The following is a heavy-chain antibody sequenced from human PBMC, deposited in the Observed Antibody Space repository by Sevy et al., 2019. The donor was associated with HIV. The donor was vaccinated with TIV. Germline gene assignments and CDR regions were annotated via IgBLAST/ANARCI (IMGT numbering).Heavy chain of an antibody. Sequence: GGSLRLSCTASGFTFRNAWMTWVRQVPGKGLEWVGRIRNDPDGGTTDYAAPVRGRFTISRDDSKNTLYLQMNSLETEDTAVYYCSTDIVVQSGYSYHFSTFNPDHPHNSGADVWGQGTTVTVSS. D-gene: IGHD5-12*01. CDR1: GFTFRNAW. CDR2: IRNDPDGGTT. CDR3: STDIVVQSGYSYHFSTFNPDHPHNSGADV. V-gene: IGHV3-15*01. J-gene: IGHJ6*02.